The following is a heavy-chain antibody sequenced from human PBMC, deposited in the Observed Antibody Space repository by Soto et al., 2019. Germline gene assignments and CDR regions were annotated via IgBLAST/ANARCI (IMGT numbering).Heavy chain of an antibody. CDR2: ISYDGSNK. J-gene: IGHJ4*02. D-gene: IGHD6-19*01. V-gene: IGHV3-30-3*01. CDR3: ARDPQGVAGYFDY. Sequence: VAVISYDGSNKYYADSVKGRFTISRDNSKNTLYLQMNSLRAEDTAVYYCARDPQGVAGYFDYWGQGTLVTVSS.